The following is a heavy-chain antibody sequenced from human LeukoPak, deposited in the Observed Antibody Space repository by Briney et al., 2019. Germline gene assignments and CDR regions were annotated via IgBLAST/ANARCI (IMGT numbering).Heavy chain of an antibody. J-gene: IGHJ4*02. CDR1: GFTFSSYA. CDR3: AKDSRGSNVRVFDY. Sequence: PGGSLRLSCAASGFTFSSYAMHWVRQAPGKGLEWVAVISYDGSNKYYADSVKGRFTISRDNSKNTLYLQMNSLRAEDTAVYYCAKDSRGSNVRVFDYWGQGTLVTVSS. V-gene: IGHV3-30-3*01. CDR2: ISYDGSNK. D-gene: IGHD2-8*01.